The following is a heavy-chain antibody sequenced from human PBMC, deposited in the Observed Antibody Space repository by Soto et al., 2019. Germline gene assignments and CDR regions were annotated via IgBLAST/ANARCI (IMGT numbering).Heavy chain of an antibody. CDR3: ARQRYCSSTSCYPHFDY. CDR1: GGSISSYY. D-gene: IGHD2-2*01. J-gene: IGHJ4*02. V-gene: IGHV4-59*08. CDR2: IYYSGST. Sequence: SETLSLTCTVSGGSISSYYWSWIRQPPGKGLEWIGYIYYSGSTNYNPSLKSRVTISVDTSKNQFSLKLSSGTAADTAVYYCARQRYCSSTSCYPHFDYWGQGTLVTVSS.